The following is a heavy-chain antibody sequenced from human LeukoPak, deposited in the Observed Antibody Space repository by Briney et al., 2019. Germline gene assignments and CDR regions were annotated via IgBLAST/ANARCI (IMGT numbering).Heavy chain of an antibody. J-gene: IGHJ4*02. CDR3: AKDMVPDLGYCSSTSCYSLDC. CDR2: IRYDGSNK. CDR1: GFTFSSYG. Sequence: GGSLRLSCAASGFTFSSYGMHWVRQAPGKGLEWVAFIRYDGSNKYYADSVKGRFTISRDNSKNTLYLQMNSLRAEDTAVYYCAKDMVPDLGYCSSTSCYSLDCWGQGTLVTVSS. D-gene: IGHD2-2*01. V-gene: IGHV3-30*02.